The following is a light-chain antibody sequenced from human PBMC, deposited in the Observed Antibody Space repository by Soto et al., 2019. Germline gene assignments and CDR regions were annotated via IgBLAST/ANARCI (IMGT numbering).Light chain of an antibody. CDR3: QQRGT. V-gene: IGKV3-11*01. CDR1: QTVITY. Sequence: EFVLTQSPATLSLSPGERATLSCRASQTVITYLAWYQQKPGQAPRLFIFDATKRVTGIPARFSGSGSGTDFTLTISSLEPEDFAVYYCQQRGTFGGGTKVEIK. CDR2: DAT. J-gene: IGKJ4*01.